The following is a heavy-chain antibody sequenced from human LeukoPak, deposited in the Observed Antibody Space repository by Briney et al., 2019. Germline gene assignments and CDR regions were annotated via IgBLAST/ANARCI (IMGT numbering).Heavy chain of an antibody. CDR3: ARAAYGRRTDY. J-gene: IGHJ4*02. CDR1: GSSVSSCDYY. V-gene: IGHV4-61*08. D-gene: IGHD4-17*01. Sequence: SETLSLTCTVSGSSVSSCDYYWSWIRQPPGKGLEWIGYIYYTVTTNYNLSLKSRVTISVDTSKNQFSLNLYSVTAADTAVYYCARAAYGRRTDYWGQGTLVTVSS. CDR2: IYYTVTT.